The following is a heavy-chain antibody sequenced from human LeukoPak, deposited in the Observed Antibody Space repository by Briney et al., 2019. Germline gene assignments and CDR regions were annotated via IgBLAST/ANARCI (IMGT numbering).Heavy chain of an antibody. J-gene: IGHJ5*02. CDR1: GGSISSGSYY. V-gene: IGHV4-61*02. Sequence: SETLSLTCTVSGGSISSGSYYWSWIRQPAGKGLEWIGRIYTSGSTNYNPSLKSRVTISVDTSKNQFSLKLSSVTAADTAVYYCARTRTRGNWFDPWGQGTLVTVSS. CDR2: IYTSGST. D-gene: IGHD3/OR15-3a*01. CDR3: ARTRTRGNWFDP.